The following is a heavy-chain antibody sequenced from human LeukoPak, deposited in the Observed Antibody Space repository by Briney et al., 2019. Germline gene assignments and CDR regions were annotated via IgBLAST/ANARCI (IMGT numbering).Heavy chain of an antibody. CDR2: INHRGST. CDR1: GGSFSGYY. Sequence: PSETLSLTCAVYGGSFSGYYWSWIRQPPGKGLEWIGEINHRGSTNYNQSLKSRVTISVDTSKNQFSLKLSSVTAADPAVYYCARSSGAYSSGWYGGHYYFDYWGQGTLVTVST. D-gene: IGHD6-19*01. V-gene: IGHV4-34*01. J-gene: IGHJ4*02. CDR3: ARSSGAYSSGWYGGHYYFDY.